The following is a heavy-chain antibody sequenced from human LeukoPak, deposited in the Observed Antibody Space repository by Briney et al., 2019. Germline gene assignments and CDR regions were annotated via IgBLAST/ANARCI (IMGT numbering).Heavy chain of an antibody. CDR3: ASGHSGYELDYYYYYMDV. CDR1: GGSFSGYY. Sequence: SETLSLTCAVYGGSFSGYYWSWIRQPPGKGLEWIGEINHSGSTNYNPSHKSRVTISVDTSKNQFSLKLSSVTAADTAVYYCASGHSGYELDYYYYYMDVWGKGTTVTVSS. V-gene: IGHV4-34*01. D-gene: IGHD5-12*01. J-gene: IGHJ6*03. CDR2: INHSGST.